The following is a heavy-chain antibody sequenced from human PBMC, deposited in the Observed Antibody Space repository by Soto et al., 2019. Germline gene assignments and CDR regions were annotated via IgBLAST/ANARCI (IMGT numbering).Heavy chain of an antibody. D-gene: IGHD6-25*01. J-gene: IGHJ6*03. V-gene: IGHV4-34*01. CDR3: ARGAGYTNWYYYYYYMDV. Sequence: RKHTGKGLEWIGEINHSGSTNYNPSLKSRVTISVDTSKNQFSLKLSSVTAADTAVYYCARGAGYTNWYYYYYYMDVWGKGTTVTVSS. CDR2: INHSGST.